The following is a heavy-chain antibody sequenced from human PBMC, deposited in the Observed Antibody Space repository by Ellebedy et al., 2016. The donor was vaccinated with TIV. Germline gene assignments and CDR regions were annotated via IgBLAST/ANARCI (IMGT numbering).Heavy chain of an antibody. CDR3: ARSGYTRSWVY. Sequence: SETLSLTXTVSGGSISSSSFYWSWIRQAPEKGLEWIGSIYYTGSANYNPSLKSRVTMSVDTSKNQFSLDLSSMTAADTAVYFCARSGYTRSWVYWGQGTPVTVSS. D-gene: IGHD6-13*01. J-gene: IGHJ4*02. V-gene: IGHV4-39*01. CDR2: IYYTGSA. CDR1: GGSISSSSFY.